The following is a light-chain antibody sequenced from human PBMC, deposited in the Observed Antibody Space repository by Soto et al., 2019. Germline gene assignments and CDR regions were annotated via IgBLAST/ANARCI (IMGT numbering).Light chain of an antibody. CDR3: CSYAGSSTLYV. J-gene: IGLJ1*01. CDR1: SSDFGSYNL. CDR2: EVN. V-gene: IGLV2-23*02. Sequence: SALTQPASVSGSPGQSITISCTGTSSDFGSYNLVSWYQQHPGKAPKLMIYEVNKRPSGVSNRFSGSKSGNTASLTISGLQAEDEADYYCCSYAGSSTLYVFGTGTKVTVL.